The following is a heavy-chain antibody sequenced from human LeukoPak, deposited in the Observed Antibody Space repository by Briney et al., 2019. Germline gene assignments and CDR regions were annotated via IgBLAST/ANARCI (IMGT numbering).Heavy chain of an antibody. CDR3: AKDIGSYYDY. CDR1: GFTFSSYG. V-gene: IGHV3-30*02. CDR2: IQYDGSKK. J-gene: IGHJ4*02. D-gene: IGHD3-10*01. Sequence: GGSLRLSCAASGFTFSSYGMEWVRQVPGKGLEWVTFIQYDGSKKYYADSVKGRFTISRDNSKNTLYLEMNSLRAEDTAVYYCAKDIGSYYDYWGQGILVTVSS.